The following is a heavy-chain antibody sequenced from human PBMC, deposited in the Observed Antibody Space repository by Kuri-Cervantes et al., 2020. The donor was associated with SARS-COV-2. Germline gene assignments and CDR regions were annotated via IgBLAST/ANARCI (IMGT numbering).Heavy chain of an antibody. CDR3: ARWELLLPSDAFDI. Sequence: PETMSLTCAVYGGSFSGYYWSWIRQPPGKGLEWIGEINHSGSTNYNPSLKSRVTISVDTSKNQFSLKLSSVTAADTAVYYCARWELLLPSDAFDIWGQGTMVTVSS. J-gene: IGHJ3*02. V-gene: IGHV4-34*01. CDR1: GGSFSGYY. D-gene: IGHD1-26*01. CDR2: INHSGST.